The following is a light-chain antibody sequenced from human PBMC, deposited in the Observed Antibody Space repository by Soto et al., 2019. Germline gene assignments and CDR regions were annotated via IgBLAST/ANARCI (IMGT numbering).Light chain of an antibody. CDR3: HSRA. J-gene: IGKJ5*01. V-gene: IGKV1-39*01. Sequence: DIQMTQSPSSLSASVADRVTITCRASQSISSYLNWYQQKPGKAPKLLIYAASSLQSGVPSRFSGSGSETEFTLTISRLQPDDFATYFCHSRAFGQGTRLEIK. CDR1: QSISSY. CDR2: AAS.